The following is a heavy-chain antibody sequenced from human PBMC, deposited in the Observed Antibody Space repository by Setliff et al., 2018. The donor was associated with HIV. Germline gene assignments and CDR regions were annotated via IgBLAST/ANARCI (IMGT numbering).Heavy chain of an antibody. V-gene: IGHV4-59*08. J-gene: IGHJ4*02. D-gene: IGHD3-10*01. CDR2: IYYSGST. CDR3: ARGSFIGDYYYFDY. Sequence: PSETLSLTCSVSGASIRGHYWSWIRQSPGKGLEWIGNIYYSGSTNYNPSLKSRVTISVDTSKNQFSLKLSSVTAADTAVYYCARGSFIGDYYYFDYWGQGTLVTVS. CDR1: GASIRGHY.